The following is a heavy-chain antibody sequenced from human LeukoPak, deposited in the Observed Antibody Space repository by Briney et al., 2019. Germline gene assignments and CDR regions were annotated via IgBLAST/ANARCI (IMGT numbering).Heavy chain of an antibody. D-gene: IGHD4-11*01. CDR2: ISSGSTI. J-gene: IGHJ4*02. CDR1: GFTFSSYA. CDR3: ATVYSNYVPYFDY. Sequence: GRSLRLSCAASGFTFSSYAMNWVRQAPGKGLEWVSYISSGSTIYYADSVKGRFTISRDNAKNSLYLQMNSLRAEDTAVYYCATVYSNYVPYFDYWGQGTLVTVSS. V-gene: IGHV3-48*04.